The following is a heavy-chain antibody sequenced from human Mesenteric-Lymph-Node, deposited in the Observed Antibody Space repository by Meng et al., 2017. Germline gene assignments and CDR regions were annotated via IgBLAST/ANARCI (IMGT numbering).Heavy chain of an antibody. CDR3: ARDVVYYGSGSHPYYYYYYGMDV. CDR2: IYSGGST. CDR1: GFTVSSNY. J-gene: IGHJ6*02. D-gene: IGHD3-10*01. Sequence: GGSLRLSCAASGFTVSSNYMSWVRKAPGKGLEWVSVIYSGGSTYYADSVKGRFTISRDNSKNTLYLQMNSLRAEDTAVYYCARDVVYYGSGSHPYYYYYYGMDVWGQGTTVTVSS. V-gene: IGHV3-53*01.